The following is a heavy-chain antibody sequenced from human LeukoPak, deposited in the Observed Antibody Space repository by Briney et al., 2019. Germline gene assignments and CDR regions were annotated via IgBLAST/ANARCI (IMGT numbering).Heavy chain of an antibody. Sequence: KPGGSLRLSCAASGFTVSSNYMSWVRQAPGKGLEWVSVIYSGGSTYYADSVKGRFTISRDNSKNTLYLQMNSLRAEDTAVYYCAKRMRDPIVGALMYFDYWGQGTLVTVSS. J-gene: IGHJ4*02. CDR3: AKRMRDPIVGALMYFDY. CDR2: IYSGGST. D-gene: IGHD1-26*01. V-gene: IGHV3-53*01. CDR1: GFTVSSNY.